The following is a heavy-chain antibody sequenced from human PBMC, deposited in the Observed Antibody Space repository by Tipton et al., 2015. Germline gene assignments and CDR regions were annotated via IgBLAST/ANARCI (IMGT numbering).Heavy chain of an antibody. J-gene: IGHJ6*02. CDR3: ARDGSDSEGYYYYGVDV. CDR2: IQYSGST. CDR1: SDSISKYY. Sequence: TLSLTCSVSSDSISKYYWSWIRQPPGKELEWIGYIQYSGSTNYNPSLKSRVTISVDTSKKQFSLSLTSVTAADSAVYYCARDGSDSEGYYYYGVDVWGQGITVTVSS. D-gene: IGHD3-3*01. V-gene: IGHV4-59*01.